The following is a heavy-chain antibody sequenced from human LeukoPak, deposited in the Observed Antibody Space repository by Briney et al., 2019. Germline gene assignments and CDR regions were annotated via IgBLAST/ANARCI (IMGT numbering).Heavy chain of an antibody. CDR1: GFTFSSYE. V-gene: IGHV3-48*03. Sequence: GGSLRLSCAASGFTFSSYEMNWVRQAPGKGLEWVSYISSGSTIYDADSVKGRFTISRDNAKNSLYLQMNSLRAEDTAVYYCARQSIAVAGAPFDYWGQGTLVTVSS. CDR3: ARQSIAVAGAPFDY. J-gene: IGHJ4*02. CDR2: ISSGSTI. D-gene: IGHD6-19*01.